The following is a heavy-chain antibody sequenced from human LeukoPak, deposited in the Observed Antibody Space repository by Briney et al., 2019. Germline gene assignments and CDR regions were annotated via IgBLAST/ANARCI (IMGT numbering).Heavy chain of an antibody. D-gene: IGHD3-10*01. V-gene: IGHV1-46*01. J-gene: IGHJ6*03. CDR1: GYTFTGYY. CDR3: ARGPRITMVRGGQWYYYMDV. Sequence: ASVKVSCKGSGYTFTGYYMHWVRQAPGQGLEWMGIINSSGGSTNYAQRFRGRVTMPRETSTSAVSIELSSLRSEGASGYYCARGPRITMVRGGQWYYYMDVWGKGTTVTIYS. CDR2: INSSGGST.